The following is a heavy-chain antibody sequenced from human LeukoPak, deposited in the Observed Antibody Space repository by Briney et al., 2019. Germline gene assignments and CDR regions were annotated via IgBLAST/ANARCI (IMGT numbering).Heavy chain of an antibody. V-gene: IGHV3-11*01. CDR2: ISSSGSTI. CDR3: ASPAAAGTPDYYYGMDV. CDR1: GFTFSDYY. J-gene: IGHJ6*02. Sequence: GGPLRLSCAASGFTFSDYYMSWIRQAPGKGLEWVSYISSSGSTIYYADSVKGRFTISRDNAKNSLYLQMNSLRAEDTAVYYCASPAAAGTPDYYYGMDVWGQGTTVTVSS. D-gene: IGHD6-13*01.